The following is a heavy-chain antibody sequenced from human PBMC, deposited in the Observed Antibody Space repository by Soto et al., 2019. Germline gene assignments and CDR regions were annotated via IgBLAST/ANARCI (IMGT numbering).Heavy chain of an antibody. V-gene: IGHV1-69*13. CDR3: ARGLYDSSGYYYGPKGYYYDGMDV. D-gene: IGHD3-22*01. Sequence: SVPVSCQASGGTFSSYAISWVRQAPGQGLEWMGGIIPIFGTANYAQKFQGRVTITADESTSTAYMELSSLRSEDTAVYYCARGLYDSSGYYYGPKGYYYDGMDVWGQGTTVTVSS. CDR2: IIPIFGTA. CDR1: GGTFSSYA. J-gene: IGHJ6*02.